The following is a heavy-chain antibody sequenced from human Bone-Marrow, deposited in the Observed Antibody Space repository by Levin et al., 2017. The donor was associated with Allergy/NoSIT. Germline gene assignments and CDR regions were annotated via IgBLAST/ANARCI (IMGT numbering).Heavy chain of an antibody. Sequence: ASVKVSCKASGYTFTSYAMHWVRQAPGQRLEWMGWINAGNGNTKYSQKFQGRVTITRDTSASTAYMELSSLRSEDTAVYYCARDRLAVAGRANWFDPWGQGTLVTVSS. D-gene: IGHD6-19*01. V-gene: IGHV1-3*01. CDR3: ARDRLAVAGRANWFDP. J-gene: IGHJ5*02. CDR1: GYTFTSYA. CDR2: INAGNGNT.